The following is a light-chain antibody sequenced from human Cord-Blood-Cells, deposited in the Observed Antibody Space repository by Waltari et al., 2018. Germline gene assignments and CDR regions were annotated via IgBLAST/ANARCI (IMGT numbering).Light chain of an antibody. CDR2: DFS. V-gene: IGLV2-11*01. CDR3: CSYAGSYTYVV. J-gene: IGLJ2*01. CDR1: SSAVGGSNY. Sequence: QSALTQPRSGSGSPGQPVPISCIGTSSAVGGSNYGPCYQQHPGKAPKLMIYDFSKRPSGVPDRFSGSKSGNTASLTISGLQAEDEADYYCCSYAGSYTYVVFGGGTKLTVL.